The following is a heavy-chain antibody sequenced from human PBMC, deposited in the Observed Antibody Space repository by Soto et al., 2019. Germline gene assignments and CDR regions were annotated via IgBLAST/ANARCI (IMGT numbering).Heavy chain of an antibody. Sequence: EVQLLESGGGLVQPGGSLRLSCAASGFTFSSYAMNWVRQAPGKGLEWVSGISYGGGSTNYADSVKGRFTISRDNSKNTLYLQMNSLRGEDTAVYYCAKGESYYADSSGYWNYWGQGTLVTVSS. J-gene: IGHJ4*02. D-gene: IGHD3-22*01. CDR1: GFTFSSYA. CDR2: ISYGGGST. V-gene: IGHV3-23*01. CDR3: AKGESYYADSSGYWNY.